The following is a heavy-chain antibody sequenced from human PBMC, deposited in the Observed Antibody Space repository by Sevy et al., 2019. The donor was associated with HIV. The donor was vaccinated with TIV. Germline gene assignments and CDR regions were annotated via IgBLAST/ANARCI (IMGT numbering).Heavy chain of an antibody. V-gene: IGHV3-53*01. CDR3: ARDRRFCGNECYLYYYYGMDV. CDR2: IHADGSS. J-gene: IGHJ6*02. D-gene: IGHD3-16*02. Sequence: GGSLRLPCAASGFNVNDNYMTWVRQAPGKGLEWVSIIHADGSSYYADSVKGRFTMSRDDSKNIVNLQMSSLRADDTAVYYCARDRRFCGNECYLYYYYGMDVWGQGTAVTVSS. CDR1: GFNVNDNY.